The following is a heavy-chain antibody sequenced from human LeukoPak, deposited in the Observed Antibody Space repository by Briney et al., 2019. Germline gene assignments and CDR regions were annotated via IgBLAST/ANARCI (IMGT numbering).Heavy chain of an antibody. CDR1: GYTFTSYG. CDR2: ISAYNGNT. V-gene: IGHV1-18*01. CDR3: ARDTYYDILTGYYRDAFDI. J-gene: IGHJ3*02. D-gene: IGHD3-9*01. Sequence: ASVKVSCKAPGYTFTSYGISWVRQAPGQGLEWMGWISAYNGNTNYAQKLQGRVTMTTDTSTSTAYMELRRLRSDDTAVYYCARDTYYDILTGYYRDAFDIWGQGTMVTVSS.